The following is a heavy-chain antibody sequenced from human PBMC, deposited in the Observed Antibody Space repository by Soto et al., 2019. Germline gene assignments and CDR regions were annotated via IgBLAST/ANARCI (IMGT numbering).Heavy chain of an antibody. CDR2: IIPIFGTA. Sequence: SVKVSCKASGGTFSSYTISWVRQAPGQGLEWMGGIIPIFGTANYAQKFQGRVTITADESTSTAYMELSSLRSEDTAVYYCARGSLQLSLRFDYWGQGTLVTVSS. J-gene: IGHJ4*02. D-gene: IGHD5-18*01. V-gene: IGHV1-69*13. CDR3: ARGSLQLSLRFDY. CDR1: GGTFSSYT.